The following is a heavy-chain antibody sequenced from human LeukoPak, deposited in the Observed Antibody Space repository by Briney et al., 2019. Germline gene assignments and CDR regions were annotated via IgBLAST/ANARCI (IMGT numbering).Heavy chain of an antibody. CDR1: GGTFSSYA. CDR2: IIPIFGTA. CDR3: ARVGYGGNSPMDY. V-gene: IGHV1-69*13. J-gene: IGHJ4*02. Sequence: SVKVSRKASGGTFSSYAISWVRQAPGQGLEWMGGIIPIFGTANYAQKFQGRVTITADESTSTAYMELSSLRSEDTAVYYCARVGYGGNSPMDYWGQGTLVTVSS. D-gene: IGHD4-23*01.